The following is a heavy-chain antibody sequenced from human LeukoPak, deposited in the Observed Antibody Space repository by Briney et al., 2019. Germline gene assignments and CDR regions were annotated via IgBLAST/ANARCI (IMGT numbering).Heavy chain of an antibody. CDR1: GYTFTSYG. CDR2: INPNSGGT. J-gene: IGHJ5*02. Sequence: ASVKVSCKASGYTFTSYGISWVRQAPGQGLEWMGWINPNSGGTKYVQKFQGRVTMTRDTSISTAYMELSSLRSDDTAVYYCAREGFTPWGQGTLVTVSS. CDR3: AREGFTP. V-gene: IGHV1-2*02.